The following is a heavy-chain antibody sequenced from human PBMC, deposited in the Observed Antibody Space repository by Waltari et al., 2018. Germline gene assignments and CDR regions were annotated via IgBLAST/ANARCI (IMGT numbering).Heavy chain of an antibody. D-gene: IGHD4-17*01. CDR2: IYHSGST. CDR3: ARGGGDYLEWFDP. CDR1: GGSFSSSNW. Sequence: QVQLQESGPGLVKPSGTLSLTCAVSGGSFSSSNWWSWVRPPPGKGLGGIGEIYHSGSTNYNPSLKSRVTISVDKSKNQFSLKRSSVTAADTAVYYCARGGGDYLEWFDPWGQGTLVTVSS. J-gene: IGHJ5*02. V-gene: IGHV4-4*02.